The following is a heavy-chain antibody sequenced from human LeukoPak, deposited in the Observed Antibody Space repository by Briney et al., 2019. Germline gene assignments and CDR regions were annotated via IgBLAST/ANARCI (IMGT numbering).Heavy chain of an antibody. J-gene: IGHJ4*02. CDR1: GYTFSSYG. D-gene: IGHD2-2*01. CDR2: IDPNSGGT. V-gene: IGHV1-2*02. Sequence: ASVKVSCKASGYTFSSYGISWVRQAPGQGLEWMGWIDPNSGGTNSAQKFQGRVTMTRDTSISTAYMELSRLRSDDTAIYYCARDRYCSSNSCFGNLFDYWGQGTLVTVSS. CDR3: ARDRYCSSNSCFGNLFDY.